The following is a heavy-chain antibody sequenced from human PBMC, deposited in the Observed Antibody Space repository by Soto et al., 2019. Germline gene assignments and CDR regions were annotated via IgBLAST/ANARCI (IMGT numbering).Heavy chain of an antibody. V-gene: IGHV3-23*01. D-gene: IGHD1-26*01. CDR1: GFTFSTYA. CDR3: AKGSYRPHDY. CDR2: ISGSGDTT. J-gene: IGHJ4*02. Sequence: GGSLRLSCTASGFTFSTYAMSWVRQAPGKGLEWVSAISGSGDTTYYANSVKGRFTISRDNSKNTLYLQMNSLRAEDTAVYYCAKGSYRPHDYWGQGTLVTVSS.